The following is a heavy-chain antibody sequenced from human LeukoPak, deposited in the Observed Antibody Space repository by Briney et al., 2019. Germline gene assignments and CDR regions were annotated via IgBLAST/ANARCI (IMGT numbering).Heavy chain of an antibody. D-gene: IGHD3-16*01. CDR3: TRGAGWLIDY. V-gene: IGHV4-59*01. CDR2: FHNSGTS. CDR1: DDSISDYY. J-gene: IGHJ4*02. Sequence: PSETLSLTCTISDDSISDYYRGWIRQPPGKGLEWIGYFHNSGTSTYNPSLKSRVTISADTSKNQFSLKLNSLTTAGTAVYYCTRGAGWLIDYWGQGSLVTVSS.